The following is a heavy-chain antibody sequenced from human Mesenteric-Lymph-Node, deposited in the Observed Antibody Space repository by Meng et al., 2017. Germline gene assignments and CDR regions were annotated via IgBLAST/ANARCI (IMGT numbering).Heavy chain of an antibody. CDR1: GFTLSPYW. CDR2: INSDGSST. J-gene: IGHJ6*04. D-gene: IGHD6-19*01. Sequence: GESLKISCAASGFTLSPYWMHWVRQAPGKGLVWVSRINSDGSSTNYGDSVKVRFTISRDNSKNTLYLQMNSLRAEDTAVYYCAKRAVAGTGGLYYYYGMDVWGKGTTVTVSS. CDR3: AKRAVAGTGGLYYYYGMDV. V-gene: IGHV3-74*01.